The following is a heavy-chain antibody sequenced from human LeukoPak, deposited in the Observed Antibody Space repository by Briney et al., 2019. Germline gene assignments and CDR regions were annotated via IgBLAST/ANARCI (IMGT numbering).Heavy chain of an antibody. CDR3: ARGPYYDFWSGYYLAFARRQPYGMDV. J-gene: IGHJ6*02. Sequence: ASVKVSCKASGYTFTSYDINWVRQATGQGLEWMGWMNPTSGHTGYAQKFQGRVTMTRNTSISTAYMELSSLRSEDTAVYYCARGPYYDFWSGYYLAFARRQPYGMDVWGQGTTVTVSS. D-gene: IGHD3-3*01. CDR1: GYTFTSYD. CDR2: MNPTSGHT. V-gene: IGHV1-8*01.